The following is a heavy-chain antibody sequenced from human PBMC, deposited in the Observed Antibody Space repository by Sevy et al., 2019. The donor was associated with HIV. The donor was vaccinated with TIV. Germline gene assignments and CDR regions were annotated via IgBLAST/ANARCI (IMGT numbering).Heavy chain of an antibody. CDR1: GFAFSSHA. CDR3: ARDGGYSIKWYPLY. D-gene: IGHD6-13*01. V-gene: IGHV3-30-3*01. Sequence: GGSLRLSCAASGFAFSSHAMHWVRQAPGKGLEWVAVISYEGTETFYAASVEGRFTISRDNTKNMLSLQINSLRPEDTAVYFCARDGGYSIKWYPLYWGHGTLVTVSS. J-gene: IGHJ4*01. CDR2: ISYEGTET.